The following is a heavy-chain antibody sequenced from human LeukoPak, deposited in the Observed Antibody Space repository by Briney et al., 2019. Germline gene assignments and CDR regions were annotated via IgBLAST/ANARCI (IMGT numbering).Heavy chain of an antibody. D-gene: IGHD1-26*01. J-gene: IGHJ4*02. Sequence: PSETLSLTCTVSGGSVSSSPYSWGWIRQSPGKGLEWIATIYYSGSTNYNPSLKSRVTTSIDTAKNQFSLKLSYVTAADTAMYYCARDPSGGSGASGLYYFDFWGQGTLVTVSS. CDR2: IYYSGST. CDR1: GGSVSSSPYS. V-gene: IGHV4-39*07. CDR3: ARDPSGGSGASGLYYFDF.